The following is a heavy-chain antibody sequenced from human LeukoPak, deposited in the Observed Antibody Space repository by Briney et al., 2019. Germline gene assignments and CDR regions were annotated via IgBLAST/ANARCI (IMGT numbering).Heavy chain of an antibody. J-gene: IGHJ4*02. CDR2: IDPSDSYT. V-gene: IGHV5-10-1*01. Sequence: GASLMISCKGSGSSFTSYWISWVRQLPGKGLEWMGRIDPSDSYTNYSPSFQGHVTISADKSISTAYLQWSSLKASDTAMYYCAVGAAGCSSTSCYHYWGQGTLVTVSS. D-gene: IGHD2-2*01. CDR1: GSSFTSYW. CDR3: AVGAAGCSSTSCYHY.